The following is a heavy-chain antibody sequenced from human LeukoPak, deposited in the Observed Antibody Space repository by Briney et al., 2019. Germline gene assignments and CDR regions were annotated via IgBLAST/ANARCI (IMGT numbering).Heavy chain of an antibody. Sequence: SETLSLTCTVSGDSITSYSWSWIRQPPGKGLEWIGYIYYTGSTHFNPSLKSRVTISVDTSKNQFSLKLSSVTAADTAVYYCAKSNGYGLVDIWGQGTMVTVSS. CDR2: IYYTGST. CDR3: AKSNGYGLVDI. D-gene: IGHD3-10*01. CDR1: GDSITSYS. V-gene: IGHV4-59*01. J-gene: IGHJ3*02.